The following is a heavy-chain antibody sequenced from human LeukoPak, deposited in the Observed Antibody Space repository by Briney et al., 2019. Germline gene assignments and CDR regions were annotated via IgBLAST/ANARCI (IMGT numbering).Heavy chain of an antibody. J-gene: IGHJ4*02. CDR1: GGSISSYY. CDR3: ARHGGGYSFDY. CDR2: IDYRGST. D-gene: IGHD5-24*01. Sequence: KPSETLSLTCTVSGGSISSYYWSWIRQPPGKGLEWIGYIDYRGSTKYNPSLKSRVTTSVDTSKNQFSLNLSSVTAADTAVYYCARHGGGYSFDYWGQGTLVTVSS. V-gene: IGHV4-59*08.